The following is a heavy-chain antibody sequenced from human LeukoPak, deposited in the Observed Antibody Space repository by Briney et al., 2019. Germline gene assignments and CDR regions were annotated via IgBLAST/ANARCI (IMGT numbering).Heavy chain of an antibody. CDR3: ARGGYYGSGNDFRFDP. CDR1: GGSISSYY. J-gene: IGHJ5*02. D-gene: IGHD3-10*01. Sequence: SETLSLTCTVSGGSISSYYWSWIRQSPGKGLECIGYIHYTGSTNYNPSLKSRATISVETSKNQFSLKLKSVTAADTAVYYCARGGYYGSGNDFRFDPWGQGTLVTVSS. V-gene: IGHV4-59*01. CDR2: IHYTGST.